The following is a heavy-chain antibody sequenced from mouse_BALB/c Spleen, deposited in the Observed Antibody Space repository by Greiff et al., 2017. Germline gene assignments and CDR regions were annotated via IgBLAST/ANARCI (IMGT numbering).Heavy chain of an antibody. V-gene: IGHV2-9*02. Sequence: QVQLKESGPGLVAPSQSLSITCTVSGFSLTSYGVHWVRQPPGKGLEWLGVIWAGGSTNYNSALMSRLSISKDNSKSQVFLKMNSLQTDDTAMYYCAREDYYYGSYYYAMDYWGQGTSVTVSS. J-gene: IGHJ4*01. CDR2: IWAGGST. D-gene: IGHD1-1*01. CDR3: AREDYYYGSYYYAMDY. CDR1: GFSLTSYG.